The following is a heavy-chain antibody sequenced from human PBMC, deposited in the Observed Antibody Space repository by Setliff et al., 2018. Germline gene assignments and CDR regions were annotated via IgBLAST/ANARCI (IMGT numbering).Heavy chain of an antibody. CDR2: IYWNDDK. Sequence: SGPTLVNPTQTLTLTCTFSGFSLTTGGMCVSWIRQPPGKALEWLALIYWNDDKRYSPSLKSRLTITKDTSKNQVVLTMTNMDPVDTATYYCARIHRGAMGLAFDYWGQGTLVTSPQ. CDR3: ARIHRGAMGLAFDY. D-gene: IGHD5-18*01. V-gene: IGHV2-5*08. J-gene: IGHJ4*02. CDR1: GFSLTTGGMC.